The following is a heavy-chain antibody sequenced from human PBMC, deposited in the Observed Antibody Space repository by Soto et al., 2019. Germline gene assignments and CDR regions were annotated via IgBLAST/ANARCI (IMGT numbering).Heavy chain of an antibody. Sequence: PGGSLRLSCAASGFTFSSYGMHWVRQAPGKGLEWVAVISYDGSNKYYADSAKGRFTISRDNSKNTLYLQMNSLRAEDTAVYYCAKGEMATITWGQGTLVTVSS. J-gene: IGHJ5*02. CDR3: AKGEMATIT. V-gene: IGHV3-30*18. D-gene: IGHD5-12*01. CDR1: GFTFSSYG. CDR2: ISYDGSNK.